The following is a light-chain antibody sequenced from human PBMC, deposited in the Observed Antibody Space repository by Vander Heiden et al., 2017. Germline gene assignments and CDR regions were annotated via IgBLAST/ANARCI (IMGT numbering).Light chain of an antibody. CDR1: QWHRNSY. CDR3: QQYGNSPLT. J-gene: IGKJ4*01. CDR2: DVS. Sequence: EVVSTQSPGTLPFSPGERTTLSCRASQWHRNSYLAWYQHKPGQAPRLLIYDVSKRATGIPDRFSGSGSGTDFTLTISRLEPEDFAVYYCQQYGNSPLTFGGGTKVEIK. V-gene: IGKV3-20*01.